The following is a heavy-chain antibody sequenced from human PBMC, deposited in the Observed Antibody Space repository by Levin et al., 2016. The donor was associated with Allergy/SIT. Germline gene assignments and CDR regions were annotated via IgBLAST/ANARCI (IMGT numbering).Heavy chain of an antibody. J-gene: IGHJ6*02. CDR3: ARSKNYYGSGDV. Sequence: SETLSLTCTVSGVSISSGDYYWSWIRQHPGKGLEWIGFIYYTGNTNYNPSLKSRLTISVDTSNNQFSLNLASLTAADTAVYYCARSKNYYGSGDVWGQGTTVTVSS. CDR2: IYYTGNT. D-gene: IGHD3-10*01. CDR1: GVSISSGDYY. V-gene: IGHV4-31*03.